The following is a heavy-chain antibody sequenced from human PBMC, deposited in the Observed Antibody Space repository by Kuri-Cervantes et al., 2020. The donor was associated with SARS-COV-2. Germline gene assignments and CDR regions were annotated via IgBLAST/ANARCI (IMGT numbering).Heavy chain of an antibody. V-gene: IGHV4-59*12. CDR2: IYYSGST. Sequence: SETLSLTCTVSGDSISSYYWSWIRQPPGKGLEWIGYIYYSGSTNYNPSLKNRVTISVDTSKNQFSLNLNSVTAEDTAVYYCARGVAAAGKTFDYWGQGTLVTGSS. CDR3: ARGVAAAGKTFDY. CDR1: GDSISSYY. D-gene: IGHD6-13*01. J-gene: IGHJ4*02.